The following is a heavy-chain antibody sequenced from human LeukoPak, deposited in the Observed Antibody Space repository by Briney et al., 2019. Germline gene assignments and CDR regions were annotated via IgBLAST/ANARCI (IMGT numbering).Heavy chain of an antibody. D-gene: IGHD2-8*02. CDR3: VREGRGVVPPGFY. V-gene: IGHV3-74*01. J-gene: IGHJ4*02. CDR1: GFTFNNYW. Sequence: GGSLRLSCAASGFTFNNYWMHWVRQAPGKGLVWVSRINNDESSTHYADSVKGRFTISRDNSRNTVYLEMNLLRAEDTAVYYCVREGRGVVPPGFYWGQRTLVTVSS. CDR2: INNDESST.